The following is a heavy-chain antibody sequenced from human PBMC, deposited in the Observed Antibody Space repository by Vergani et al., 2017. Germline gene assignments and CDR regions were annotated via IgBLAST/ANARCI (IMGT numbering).Heavy chain of an antibody. Sequence: EVQLVESGGGLVQPGRSLRLSCAASGFTFDDYAMHWVRQAPGKGLEWVSGISWNSGSIGYADSVNGRFTISRDNAKNSLYLQMNSLRAEDTALYYCAKDRSGSYYGDFDYWGQGTLVTFSS. J-gene: IGHJ4*02. CDR1: GFTFDDYA. D-gene: IGHD1-26*01. CDR3: AKDRSGSYYGDFDY. CDR2: ISWNSGSI. V-gene: IGHV3-9*01.